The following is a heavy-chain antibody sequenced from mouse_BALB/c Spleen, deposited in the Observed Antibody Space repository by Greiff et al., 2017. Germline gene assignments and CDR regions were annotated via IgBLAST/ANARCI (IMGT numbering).Heavy chain of an antibody. J-gene: IGHJ2*01. Sequence: EVMLVESGAELVRSGASVKLSCTASGFNIKDYYMHWVKQRPEQGLEWIGWIDPENGDTEYAPKFQGKATMTADTSSNTAYLQLSSLTSEDTAVYYCKVITDSYYFDYWGQGTTLTVSS. CDR2: IDPENGDT. V-gene: IGHV14-4*02. CDR1: GFNIKDYY. CDR3: KVITDSYYFDY. D-gene: IGHD2-4*01.